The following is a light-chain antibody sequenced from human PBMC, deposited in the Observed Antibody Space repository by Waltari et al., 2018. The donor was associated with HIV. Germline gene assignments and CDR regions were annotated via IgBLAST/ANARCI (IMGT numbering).Light chain of an antibody. CDR2: AAS. Sequence: DIQMTQSPSSLSPSVGDRVTITCRESKSSSSYLNWYQQKPGKAPKLLIYAASSLQSGVPSRFSGSGFGTDFTLTISSLQPEDFATYYCQQSNSSPFTFGPGTKVDIK. CDR3: QQSNSSPFT. V-gene: IGKV1-39*01. J-gene: IGKJ3*01. CDR1: KSSSSY.